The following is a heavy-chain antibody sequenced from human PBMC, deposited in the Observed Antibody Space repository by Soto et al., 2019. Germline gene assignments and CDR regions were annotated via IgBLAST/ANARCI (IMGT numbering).Heavy chain of an antibody. CDR3: ARGTHIVVVPAANWFDP. CDR1: GFTFSSYS. Sequence: GGSLRLSCAASGFTFSSYSMNWVRQAPGKGLEWVSYISSSSSTIYYADSVKGRFTISRDNAKNSLYLQMNSLRAEDTAVYYCARGTHIVVVPAANWFDPWGQGTLVTVSS. D-gene: IGHD2-2*01. V-gene: IGHV3-48*01. CDR2: ISSSSSTI. J-gene: IGHJ5*02.